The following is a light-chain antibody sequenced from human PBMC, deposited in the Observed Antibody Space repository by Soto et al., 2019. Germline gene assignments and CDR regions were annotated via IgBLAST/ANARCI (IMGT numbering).Light chain of an antibody. J-gene: IGKJ1*01. Sequence: DIQITQSPSTLSASVGDRVTITCRASQSINSWLAWYQQKPGKAPQILIYDASTLKSGVPSRFSASGSGTEFTLIISSLQPDDFATYYCQQYTSYSWTFGQGTQVEI. CDR1: QSINSW. CDR2: DAS. V-gene: IGKV1-5*01. CDR3: QQYTSYSWT.